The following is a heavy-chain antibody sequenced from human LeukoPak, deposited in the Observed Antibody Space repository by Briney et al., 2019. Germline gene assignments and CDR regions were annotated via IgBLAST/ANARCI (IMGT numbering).Heavy chain of an antibody. D-gene: IGHD2-15*01. J-gene: IGHJ4*02. CDR2: IIPILGIA. CDR1: GGTFSSYT. V-gene: IGHV1-69*04. Sequence: ASVKVSCKASGGTFSSYTISWVRQAPGQGLEWMGRIIPILGIANYAQKLQGRVTITADKSTSTAYMELSSLRSEDTAVYYCARDPLRYCSGGSCYSNDYWGQGTLVTVSS. CDR3: ARDPLRYCSGGSCYSNDY.